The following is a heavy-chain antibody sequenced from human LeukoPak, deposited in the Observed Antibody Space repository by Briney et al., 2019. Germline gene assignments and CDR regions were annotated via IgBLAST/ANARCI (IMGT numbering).Heavy chain of an antibody. Sequence: ASETLSLTCTVSGGSISSSSYYWGWIRQTPGKGLEWIGRIYTSGSTNYNPSLKSRVTMSVDTSKNQFSLKLSSVTAADTAVYYCARVHLNYDYVWGSYRHTYYFDYWGQGTLVTVSS. J-gene: IGHJ4*02. CDR1: GGSISSSSYY. CDR3: ARVHLNYDYVWGSYRHTYYFDY. CDR2: IYTSGST. V-gene: IGHV4-61*05. D-gene: IGHD3-16*02.